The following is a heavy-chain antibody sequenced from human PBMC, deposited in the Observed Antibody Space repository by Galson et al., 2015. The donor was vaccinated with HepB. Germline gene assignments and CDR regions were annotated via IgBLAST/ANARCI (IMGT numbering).Heavy chain of an antibody. CDR3: ARGREITGTTRPNWFDP. V-gene: IGHV1-3*01. CDR2: INAGNGNT. CDR1: GYTLTELP. D-gene: IGHD1-7*01. Sequence: SVKVSCKVSGYTLTELPMHWVRQAPGQRLEWMGWINAGNGNTKYSQKFQGRVTITRDTSASTAYMELSSLRSEDTAVYYCARGREITGTTRPNWFDPWGQGTLVTVSS. J-gene: IGHJ5*02.